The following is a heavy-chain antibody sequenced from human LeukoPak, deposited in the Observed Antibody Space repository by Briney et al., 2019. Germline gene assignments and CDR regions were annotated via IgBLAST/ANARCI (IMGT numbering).Heavy chain of an antibody. V-gene: IGHV3-30*02. CDR2: LRYDGSNA. J-gene: IGHJ4*02. D-gene: IGHD1-26*01. CDR1: GFTLSSYG. CDR3: AKDPYGGTYPSYFDY. Sequence: GGSLRLSCAASGFTLSSYGMNWVRQAPGKGLDWVAFLRYDGSNAFYEDSVKGRFTISRESSKNTLYLQMNSLTPADTAIYYCAKDPYGGTYPSYFDYWGQGTLVTVSS.